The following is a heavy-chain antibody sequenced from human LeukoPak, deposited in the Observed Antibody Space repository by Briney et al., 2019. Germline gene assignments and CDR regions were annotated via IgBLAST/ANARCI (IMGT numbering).Heavy chain of an antibody. J-gene: IGHJ4*02. CDR2: INPNSGGT. CDR3: ARDRVRSVYDSVWGELDY. D-gene: IGHD5/OR15-5a*01. CDR1: GYTFTSYD. Sequence: GASVKVSWKASGYTFTSYDINWVRQATGQGLEWMGWINPNSGGTNYAQKFQGRVTMTRDTSISTAYMELSRLRSDDTAVYYCARDRVRSVYDSVWGELDYWGQGTLVTVSS. V-gene: IGHV1-2*02.